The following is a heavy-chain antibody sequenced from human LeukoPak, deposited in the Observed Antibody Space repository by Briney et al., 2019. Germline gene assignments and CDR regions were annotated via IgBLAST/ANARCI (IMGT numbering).Heavy chain of an antibody. CDR2: INPNSGGT. D-gene: IGHD5-12*01. V-gene: IGHV1-2*02. J-gene: IGHJ3*01. Sequence: ASVTVSCKSSGYTFTDYYVHWVRQAPGQGLEWMGWINPNSGGTNFAQKFQGRVTMTRDTSVSTAYMELSRLRSDDTAVYFCARVQYSGNDFGALDLWGQGTMVTVSS. CDR3: ARVQYSGNDFGALDL. CDR1: GYTFTDYY.